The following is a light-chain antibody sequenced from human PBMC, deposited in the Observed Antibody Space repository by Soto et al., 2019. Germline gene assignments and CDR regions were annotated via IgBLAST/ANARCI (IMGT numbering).Light chain of an antibody. V-gene: IGKV3-20*01. CDR3: QHYNDYSYT. Sequence: EIVLTQSPGTLFLSPGERATLSCRASQSVSSSCLAWYQQKPGQAPRLLIYGASSRATGIPDRFSGSGSGTDFTLTINRLETEDFATYYCQHYNDYSYTFGPGTNLEIK. CDR2: GAS. J-gene: IGKJ2*01. CDR1: QSVSSSC.